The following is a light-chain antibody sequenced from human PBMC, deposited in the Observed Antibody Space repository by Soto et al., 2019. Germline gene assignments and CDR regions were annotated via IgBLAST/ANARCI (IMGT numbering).Light chain of an antibody. J-gene: IGKJ5*01. V-gene: IGKV1-39*01. Sequence: DILMTQSPSSLSSSVGDRVTIACLASQSISNYLNWYQQKPGKAPTLLVYAASTLQSGVPSRFSGGGSGTDFTLTISSLQPEDFATYYCQQSYSTPISFGQGTRLEIK. CDR1: QSISNY. CDR2: AAS. CDR3: QQSYSTPIS.